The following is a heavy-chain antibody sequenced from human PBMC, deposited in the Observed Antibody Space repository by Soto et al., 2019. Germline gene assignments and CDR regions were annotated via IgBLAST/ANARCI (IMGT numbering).Heavy chain of an antibody. CDR3: ARGRSGRGSSWPYNWFDP. CDR2: IYYSGST. J-gene: IGHJ5*02. Sequence: TLSLTCTVSGGSISSGGYYWSWIRQHPGKGLEWIGYIYYSGSTYYNPSLKSRVTISVDTSKNQFSLKLSSVTAADTAVYYCARGRSGRGSSWPYNWFDPWGQGTLGTVSS. D-gene: IGHD6-13*01. V-gene: IGHV4-31*03. CDR1: GGSISSGGYY.